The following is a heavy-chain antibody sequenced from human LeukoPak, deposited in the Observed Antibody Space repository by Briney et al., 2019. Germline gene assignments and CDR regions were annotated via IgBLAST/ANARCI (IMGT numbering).Heavy chain of an antibody. D-gene: IGHD2-15*01. CDR1: GYTFTSYG. J-gene: IGHJ4*02. CDR2: ISAYNGNT. CDR3: ARAPGYCSGGSCFDY. Sequence: ASVKVSCKASGYTFTSYGISWVRQAPGQGLEWMGWISAYNGNTNYAQKLQGRVTMTTDTSTSTAYMELRSLRSDDTAVYYCARAPGYCSGGSCFDYWGQGTLLTVSS. V-gene: IGHV1-18*01.